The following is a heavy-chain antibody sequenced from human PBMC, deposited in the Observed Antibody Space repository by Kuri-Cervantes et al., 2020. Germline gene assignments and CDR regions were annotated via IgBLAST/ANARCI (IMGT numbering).Heavy chain of an antibody. Sequence: GGSLRLSCAASGFTFNNYAMSWVRQAPGKGLEWVSIISGSGSSTYYADSVKGRFTISRDNSKNTLYLQMNSLRAEDTAVYYCAKDLISRFHWFDPWGQGTLVTVSS. CDR3: AKDLISRFHWFDP. D-gene: IGHD3-3*01. CDR1: GFTFNNYA. J-gene: IGHJ5*02. V-gene: IGHV3-23*01. CDR2: ISGSGSST.